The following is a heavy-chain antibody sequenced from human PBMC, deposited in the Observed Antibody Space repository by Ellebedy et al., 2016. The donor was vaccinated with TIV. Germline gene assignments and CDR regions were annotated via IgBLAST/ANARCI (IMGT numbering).Heavy chain of an antibody. J-gene: IGHJ4*01. CDR2: TRYDGRNK. D-gene: IGHD2-2*01. V-gene: IGHV3-30*02. Sequence: PGGSLRLSFAASGFTFSRYGIHWVRQAPGRGLEWIGFTRYDGRNKYYADSVKGRFTISRDNSKNTVYLEMNLLRPDDTAMYYCANDWDGDCGRTRCAKYWGQGTLVTVSS. CDR3: ANDWDGDCGRTRCAKY. CDR1: GFTFSRYG.